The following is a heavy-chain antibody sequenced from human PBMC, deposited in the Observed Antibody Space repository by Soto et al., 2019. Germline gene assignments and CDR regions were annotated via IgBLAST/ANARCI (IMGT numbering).Heavy chain of an antibody. J-gene: IGHJ6*02. CDR3: AKIPDIVVVTAHGTGDDYYYYGMDV. D-gene: IGHD2-21*02. Sequence: GGSLRLSCAASGFTVSSNHMSWVRQAPGKGLEWVSVIYSGGSTYYADSVKGRFTVSRDNSKNTLYLQMNSLRAEDTAVYYCAKIPDIVVVTAHGTGDDYYYYGMDVWGQGTTVTVSS. CDR1: GFTVSSNH. CDR2: IYSGGST. V-gene: IGHV3-66*01.